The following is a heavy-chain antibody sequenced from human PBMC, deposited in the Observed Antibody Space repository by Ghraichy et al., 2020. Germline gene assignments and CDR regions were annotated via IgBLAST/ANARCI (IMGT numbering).Heavy chain of an antibody. V-gene: IGHV3-23*01. J-gene: IGHJ6*02. D-gene: IGHD2-2*01. Sequence: GGSLRLSCAASGFTFSSYAMSWVRQAPGKGLEWVSGISGSGGSTYYADSVKGRFTISRDNSKNTLYLQMNSLRAEDTAVYYCAKDGDGPSSHYGMDVWGQGTTVTVSS. CDR1: GFTFSSYA. CDR3: AKDGDGPSSHYGMDV. CDR2: ISGSGGST.